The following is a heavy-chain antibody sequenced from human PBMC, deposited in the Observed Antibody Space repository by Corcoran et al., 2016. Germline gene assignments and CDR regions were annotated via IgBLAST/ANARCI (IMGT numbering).Heavy chain of an antibody. Sequence: QVQLVQSGAEVKKPGSSVKVSCKASGGTFSSYAISWVRQAPGQGLEWMGGIIPIFGTANYAQKFQGRVTITADKSTSTAYMELSSLRSEDTAVYYCARSRKTGYCSRTSCSTPYYYYGMDVWGQGTTVTVSS. D-gene: IGHD2-2*01. CDR1: GGTFSSYA. CDR3: ARSRKTGYCSRTSCSTPYYYYGMDV. CDR2: IIPIFGTA. J-gene: IGHJ6*02. V-gene: IGHV1-69*06.